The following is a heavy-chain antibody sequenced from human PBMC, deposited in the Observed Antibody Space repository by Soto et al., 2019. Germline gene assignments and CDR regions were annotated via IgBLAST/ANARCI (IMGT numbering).Heavy chain of an antibody. V-gene: IGHV4-39*01. J-gene: IGHJ5*02. D-gene: IGHD6-6*01. Sequence: SETLSLTCTVSGGSISSGGYYWSWIRQHPGKGLEWIGCIYYSGSTYYNPSLKSRVTISVDTSKNQFSLKLSSVTAADTAVYYCARPPIGRNGAAPEGWFDPWGQGTLVTVSS. CDR3: ARPPIGRNGAAPEGWFDP. CDR2: IYYSGST. CDR1: GGSISSGGYY.